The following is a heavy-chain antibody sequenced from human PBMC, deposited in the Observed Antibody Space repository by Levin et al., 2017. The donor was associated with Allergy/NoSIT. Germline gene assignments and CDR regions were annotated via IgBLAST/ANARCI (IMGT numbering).Heavy chain of an antibody. D-gene: IGHD2-15*01. CDR2: ISAYNGNT. CDR1: GYTFTSYG. J-gene: IGHJ4*02. Sequence: ASVKVSCKASGYTFTSYGISWVRQAPGQGLEWMGWISAYNGNTNYAQKLQGRVTMTTDTSTSTAYMELRSLRSDDTAVYYCARVGICSGGSCYLDYFDYWGQGTLVTVSS. V-gene: IGHV1-18*01. CDR3: ARVGICSGGSCYLDYFDY.